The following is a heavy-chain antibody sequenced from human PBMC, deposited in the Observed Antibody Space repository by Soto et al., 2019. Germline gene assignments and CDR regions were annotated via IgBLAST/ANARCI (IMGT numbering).Heavy chain of an antibody. D-gene: IGHD4-17*01. CDR1: GFTFSTYS. J-gene: IGHJ1*01. Sequence: EVHLVESGGGLVQPGGSLRLSCAASGFTFSTYSMNWVRQAPGKGLEWVSYISSTSSTIYYADSVKGRFTISRDNAKNPLYLQMNSLRDEDTAVYYCARVGLPGTTAVMVNQHWGQGTLVTVSS. CDR2: ISSTSSTI. CDR3: ARVGLPGTTAVMVNQH. V-gene: IGHV3-48*02.